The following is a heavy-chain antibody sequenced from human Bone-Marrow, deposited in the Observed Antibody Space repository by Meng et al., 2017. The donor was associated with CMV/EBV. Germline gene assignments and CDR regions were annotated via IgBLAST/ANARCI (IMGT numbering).Heavy chain of an antibody. CDR2: IYWNDVK. D-gene: IGHD4-17*01. CDR1: GFSLSTSGVG. V-gene: IGHV2-5*01. Sequence: SGPTLVQPTQTLTLTCTLSGFSLSTSGVGVSWFRQPPGKALEWLALIYWNDVKHYGPFLKSRLTITKGTSENHVVLTMTNMDPVDTATYYCARHDYGAYVDYWGQGTLVTVSS. J-gene: IGHJ4*02. CDR3: ARHDYGAYVDY.